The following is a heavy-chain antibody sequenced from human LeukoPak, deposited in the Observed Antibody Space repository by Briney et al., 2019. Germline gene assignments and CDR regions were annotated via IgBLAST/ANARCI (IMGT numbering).Heavy chain of an antibody. Sequence: PGRSLRLSCAASGFTFSSYAMHWVRQAPGKGLEWVAVISYDGSNKYYADSVKGRFTISRDNAKNLLYLQMNSLRAEDTAIYYCARENSGIAATDIIDYWGQGTLVTVSS. J-gene: IGHJ4*02. CDR1: GFTFSSYA. D-gene: IGHD6-13*01. CDR3: ARENSGIAATDIIDY. CDR2: ISYDGSNK. V-gene: IGHV3-30-3*01.